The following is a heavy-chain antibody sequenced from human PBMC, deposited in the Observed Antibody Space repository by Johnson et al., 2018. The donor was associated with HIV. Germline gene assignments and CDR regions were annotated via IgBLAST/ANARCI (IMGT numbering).Heavy chain of an antibody. D-gene: IGHD7-27*01. J-gene: IGHJ3*02. CDR1: GFTFRSYA. V-gene: IGHV3-30*02. CDR3: AKDLGTGDDAFDI. Sequence: QVQLVESGGGVVRPGGSLRLSCAASGFTFRSYAMGWVRQAPGEGLEWVAFIRYDGSNKYYADSVKGRFTISRDNSKNTLYLQMNSLRAEDTAVYYCAKDLGTGDDAFDIWGQGTMVTVSS. CDR2: IRYDGSNK.